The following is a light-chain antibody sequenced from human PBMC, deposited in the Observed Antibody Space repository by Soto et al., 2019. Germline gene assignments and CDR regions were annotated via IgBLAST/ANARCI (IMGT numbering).Light chain of an antibody. CDR1: QSISSY. V-gene: IGKV1-39*01. J-gene: IGKJ2*01. CDR3: QQSYSTPYT. CDR2: AAS. Sequence: DILIPHCPSSLSASVGDRVTITCRASQSISSYLNWYQQKPGKAPKLLIYAASSLQSGVPSRFSGSGSGTDFTLTISSLQPEDFATYYCQQSYSTPYTFGQGTKVDIK.